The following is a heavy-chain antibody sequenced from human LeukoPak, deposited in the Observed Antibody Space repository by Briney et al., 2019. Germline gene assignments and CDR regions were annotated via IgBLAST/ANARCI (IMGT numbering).Heavy chain of an antibody. CDR3: ARVSTYYDILTGPYGMDV. D-gene: IGHD3-9*01. V-gene: IGHV1-69*13. CDR2: IIPIFGTA. CDR1: GGTFSSYA. Sequence: SVKVSCKASGGTFSSYAISWVRQAPGQGLEWMGGIIPIFGTANYAQKFQGRVTITADESTSTAYMELSSLRSEDTAVYYCARVSTYYDILTGPYGMDVWGQGTTVTVSS. J-gene: IGHJ6*02.